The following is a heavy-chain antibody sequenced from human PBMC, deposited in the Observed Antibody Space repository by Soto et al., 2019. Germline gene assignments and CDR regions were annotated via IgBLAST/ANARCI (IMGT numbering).Heavy chain of an antibody. CDR3: ARVGGYSYGGVDY. CDR2: INPSGGST. Sequence: QVQLVQSGAEVKKPGASVKVSCKASGYTFTSYYMHWVRQAPGQGLEWMGIINPSGGSTTYAQKFXXRXXMTRDTSTSTVYMELSSLRSEYTAVYYCARVGGYSYGGVDYWGQGTLVTVSS. J-gene: IGHJ4*02. V-gene: IGHV1-46*01. CDR1: GYTFTSYY. D-gene: IGHD5-18*01.